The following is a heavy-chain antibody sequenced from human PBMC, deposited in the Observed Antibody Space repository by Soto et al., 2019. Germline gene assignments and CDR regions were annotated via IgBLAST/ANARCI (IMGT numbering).Heavy chain of an antibody. V-gene: IGHV3-48*01. Sequence: GSLRLSCAASGFTFSSYSMNWVRQAPGKGLEWVSYIISSSSTIYYADSVKGRFTISRDNAKNSLYLQMNSLRAEDTAVYYCARRTLSDYWGQGTLVTVSS. D-gene: IGHD3-16*01. CDR1: GFTFSSYS. J-gene: IGHJ4*02. CDR2: IISSSSTI. CDR3: ARRTLSDY.